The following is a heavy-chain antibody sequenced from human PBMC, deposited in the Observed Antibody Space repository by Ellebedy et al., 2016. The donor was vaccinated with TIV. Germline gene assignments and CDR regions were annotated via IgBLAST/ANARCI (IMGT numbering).Heavy chain of an antibody. CDR3: AKDREYSSYYYMGDGAFDF. CDR2: ISSASSVR. D-gene: IGHD6-6*01. V-gene: IGHV3-48*01. CDR1: GFTFSSHS. J-gene: IGHJ3*01. Sequence: GESLKISXAASGFTFSSHSMNWVRQAPGKGLEWVSYISSASSVRYYADSVKGRFTISRDNSKNTVFLQMNSLRAEDTAVYYCAKDREYSSYYYMGDGAFDFWGQGTVVTVSS.